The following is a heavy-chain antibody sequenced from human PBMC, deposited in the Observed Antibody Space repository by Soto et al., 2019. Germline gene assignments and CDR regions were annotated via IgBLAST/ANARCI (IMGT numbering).Heavy chain of an antibody. V-gene: IGHV2-5*02. CDR1: GFSLSTSGVG. D-gene: IGHD3-22*01. J-gene: IGHJ6*02. CDR2: IYWDDDK. Sequence: ASGPTLVNPTQTLTLTCTSSGFSLSTSGVGVGWIRQPPGKALEWLALIYWDDDKRYSPSLKSRLTITKDTSKNQVVLTMTNMDPVDTATYYCARDYYEPHYYYYGMDVWGQGTTVTVSS. CDR3: ARDYYEPHYYYYGMDV.